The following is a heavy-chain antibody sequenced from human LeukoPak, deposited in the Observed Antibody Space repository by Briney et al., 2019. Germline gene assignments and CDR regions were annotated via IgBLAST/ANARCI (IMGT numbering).Heavy chain of an antibody. Sequence: GGSLRLSCAASGFTFSSHAMSWVRQAPGKGLEWVSGISGSGGSTYYADSVKGRFTISRDNSKNTLYLQMNSLRAEDTAVYYCAKGGYSYGDPRDWGQGTLVTVSS. V-gene: IGHV3-23*01. J-gene: IGHJ4*02. CDR1: GFTFSSHA. D-gene: IGHD5-18*01. CDR3: AKGGYSYGDPRD. CDR2: ISGSGGST.